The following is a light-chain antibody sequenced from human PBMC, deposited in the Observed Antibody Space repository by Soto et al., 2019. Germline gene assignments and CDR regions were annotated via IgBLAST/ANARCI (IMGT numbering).Light chain of an antibody. CDR1: QSVSNY. V-gene: IGKV3-20*01. J-gene: IGKJ1*01. Sequence: EIVLTQSPGTLSLSPGERATLSCRASQSVSNYLAWYQQKPGQAPRLLIYSASSRATGIPDRFSGSGSGTDFTLTISRLEPEDFAVYYCQQYGGSPQTFGQGTKVEIK. CDR2: SAS. CDR3: QQYGGSPQT.